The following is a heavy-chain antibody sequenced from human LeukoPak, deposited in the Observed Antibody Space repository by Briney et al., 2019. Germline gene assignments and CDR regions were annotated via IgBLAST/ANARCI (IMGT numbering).Heavy chain of an antibody. Sequence: GASVKVSCKASGGTFSSYAISWVRQAPGQGLEWMGGIIPIFGTANYAQKFQGRVTITADESTSTAYMELSSLRSEDTAVYYCARDLAKYSSSWFRDYYYYGMDVWGQGTTVTVSS. CDR2: IIPIFGTA. J-gene: IGHJ6*02. D-gene: IGHD6-13*01. CDR3: ARDLAKYSSSWFRDYYYYGMDV. V-gene: IGHV1-69*01. CDR1: GGTFSSYA.